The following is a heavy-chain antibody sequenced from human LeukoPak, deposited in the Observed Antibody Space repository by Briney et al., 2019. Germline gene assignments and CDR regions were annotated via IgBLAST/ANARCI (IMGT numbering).Heavy chain of an antibody. CDR3: ARSLANYYDSSGYYFDY. D-gene: IGHD3-22*01. CDR1: GGSVSSGSYY. J-gene: IGHJ4*02. CDR2: IYYSGST. V-gene: IGHV4-61*01. Sequence: PSETLSLTCTVSGGSVSSGSYYWSWIRQPPGKGLEWIGYIYYSGSTNYNPSLKSRVTISVDTSKNQFSLKLSSVTAADTAVYYCARSLANYYDSSGYYFDYWGQGTLVTVSS.